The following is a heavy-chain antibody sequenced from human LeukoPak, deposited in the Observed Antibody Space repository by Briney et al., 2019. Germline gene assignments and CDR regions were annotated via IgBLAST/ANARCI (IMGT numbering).Heavy chain of an antibody. D-gene: IGHD1-26*01. Sequence: ASVKVSCKASGYTFTGYYMHWVQQAPGQGLEWMGWINPNSGGTNYAQKFQGRVTMTRDTSISTVYMELSRLRSDDTAMYYCARDWVGANAFDYWGQGTLVTVSS. J-gene: IGHJ4*02. V-gene: IGHV1-2*02. CDR2: INPNSGGT. CDR3: ARDWVGANAFDY. CDR1: GYTFTGYY.